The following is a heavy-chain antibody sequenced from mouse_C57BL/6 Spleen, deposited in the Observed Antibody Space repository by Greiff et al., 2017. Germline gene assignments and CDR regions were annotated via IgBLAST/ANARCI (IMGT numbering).Heavy chain of an antibody. CDR2: ISSGGSYT. V-gene: IGHV5-6*01. CDR1: GFTFSSYG. J-gene: IGHJ4*01. D-gene: IGHD1-1*01. Sequence: EVQGVESGGDLVKPGGSLKLSCAASGFTFSSYGMSWVRQTTDKRLEWVATISSGGSYTYYPDSVKGRFTISRDNAKNTLYLQMSSLKSEDTAMYYCARRGDYGSSNAMDYWGQGTSVTVSS. CDR3: ARRGDYGSSNAMDY.